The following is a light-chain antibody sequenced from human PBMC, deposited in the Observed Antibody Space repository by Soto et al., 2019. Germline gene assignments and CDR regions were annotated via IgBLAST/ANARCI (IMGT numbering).Light chain of an antibody. J-gene: IGKJ2*01. CDR3: HQYGSSPPT. CDR1: QSVSSSY. Sequence: EIVLTQSPGTLSLSPGERATLSCRASQSVSSSYLAWFQQKPGQTPRLLIYGASSRATGIPGRFSGSGSGTDFTLIISRLEPEDFVVYYCHQYGSSPPTFGQGTKLEI. V-gene: IGKV3-20*01. CDR2: GAS.